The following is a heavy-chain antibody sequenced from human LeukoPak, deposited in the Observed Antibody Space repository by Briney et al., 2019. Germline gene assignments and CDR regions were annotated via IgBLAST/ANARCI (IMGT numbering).Heavy chain of an antibody. Sequence: GRSLRLSCAASGFTFSSYGIHWVRQAPGKGLEWVAVISYDGSNKYYGDSVKGRFTISRDNSKNTLFLQMNSLRPEDTAVYYCATLEVGAKSPRLDYWGQGTLVTVSS. CDR2: ISYDGSNK. CDR1: GFTFSSYG. D-gene: IGHD1-26*01. CDR3: ATLEVGAKSPRLDY. J-gene: IGHJ4*02. V-gene: IGHV3-30*03.